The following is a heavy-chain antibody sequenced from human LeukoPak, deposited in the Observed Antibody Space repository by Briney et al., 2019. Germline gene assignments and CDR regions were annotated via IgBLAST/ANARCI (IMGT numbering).Heavy chain of an antibody. CDR2: ISTSGST. CDR3: ARRTRGTYGADYYYSYYMDV. D-gene: IGHD4-17*01. Sequence: ETLSLTCSVSGGSISSYYWSWIRQPPGKGLEWIGYISTSGSTNYSPSLESRVTISVDRSKNQLSLKLRSVTAADTAVYYCARRTRGTYGADYYYSYYMDVWGKGTPVTVSS. CDR1: GGSISSYY. J-gene: IGHJ6*03. V-gene: IGHV4-4*09.